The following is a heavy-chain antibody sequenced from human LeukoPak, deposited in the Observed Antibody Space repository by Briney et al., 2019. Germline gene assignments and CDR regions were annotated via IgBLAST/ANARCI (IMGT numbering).Heavy chain of an antibody. CDR1: GGSISSGDYY. D-gene: IGHD3-10*01. V-gene: IGHV4-30-4*01. CDR2: IYYSGST. Sequence: SQTLSLTCTVSGGSISSGDYYWSWIRQPPGKGLEWIGYIYYSGSTYYNPSLKSRVTISVDTSKNQFSLKLSSVTAADTAVYYCARGRGITMVRGAKIAYNCFDPWGQGTLVTVSS. CDR3: ARGRGITMVRGAKIAYNCFDP. J-gene: IGHJ5*02.